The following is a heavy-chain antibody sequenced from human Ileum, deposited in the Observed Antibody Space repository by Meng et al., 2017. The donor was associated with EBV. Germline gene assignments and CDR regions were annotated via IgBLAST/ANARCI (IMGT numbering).Heavy chain of an antibody. CDR3: ALRPRQLLRGWFDS. CDR2: IYGQGDK. Sequence: ITLKEAAHTVVNPTPTLPLTCTFYGFSLSTGGVGVGWIRQPPGKALEWLAMIYGQGDKHYSPSLTSRLTITKDTSKNQVVLTMTNMDSVDTATYYCALRPRQLLRGWFDSWGQGALVTVSS. V-gene: IGHV2-5*01. J-gene: IGHJ5*01. D-gene: IGHD6-13*01. CDR1: GFSLSTGGVG.